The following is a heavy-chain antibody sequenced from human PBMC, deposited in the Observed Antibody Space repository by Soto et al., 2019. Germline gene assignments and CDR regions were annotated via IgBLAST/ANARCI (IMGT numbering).Heavy chain of an antibody. V-gene: IGHV1-18*01. J-gene: IGHJ4*02. CDR2: ISGHNGET. CDR3: VRDRSVTVFGVVIAPFDY. Sequence: QVQMVQSGAEVKKPGASLKVSCQASGYTFSYFGISWVRLAPGQGLEWMGWISGHNGETNDAQKFQGRVTMTTDTSTSTAYMELRSLRIDDTAIYYCVRDRSVTVFGVVIAPFDYWGQGTPVTVSS. CDR1: GYTFSYFG. D-gene: IGHD3-16*02.